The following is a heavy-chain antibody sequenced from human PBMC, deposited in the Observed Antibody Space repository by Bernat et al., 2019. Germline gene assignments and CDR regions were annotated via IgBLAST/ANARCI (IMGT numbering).Heavy chain of an antibody. Sequence: EVQLLESGGGLVQPGGSLRLSCAASGFTFSNHAMSWVRQAPGKGLEWVSGISASGTTTDHADSVKGRFTISRDNSKNTLYLAMNSLRAEDTAVYYCAKDVRYSGSVYYCDYWGQGTLVTVSS. D-gene: IGHD5-12*01. CDR1: GFTFSNHA. CDR3: AKDVRYSGSVYYCDY. CDR2: ISASGTTT. J-gene: IGHJ4*02. V-gene: IGHV3-23*01.